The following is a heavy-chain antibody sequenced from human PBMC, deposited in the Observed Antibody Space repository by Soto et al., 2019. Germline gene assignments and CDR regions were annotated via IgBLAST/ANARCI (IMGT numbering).Heavy chain of an antibody. V-gene: IGHV3-48*01. D-gene: IGHD4-17*01. J-gene: IGHJ6*03. CDR3: ARVDYGDYYYMDV. CDR1: GFTFSSYS. CDR2: ISSSSSTI. Sequence: GGSLRLSCAASGFTFSSYSMNWVRQAPGKGLEWVSYISSSSSTIYYADSVKGRFTISRDNAKNSLYLQMNSLRAEDTAVYYCARVDYGDYYYMDVWGKGTTVTVSS.